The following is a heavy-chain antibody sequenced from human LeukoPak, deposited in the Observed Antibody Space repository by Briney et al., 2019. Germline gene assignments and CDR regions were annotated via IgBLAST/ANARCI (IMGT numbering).Heavy chain of an antibody. V-gene: IGHV3-21*01. D-gene: IGHD3-22*01. Sequence: GGSLRLSCAASGFTFSSYSMNWVRQAPGKGLEWVSSISSSSSYIYYADSVKGGFTISRDNAKNSLYLQMNSLRAEDTAVYYCARDYYDSSGYYVEKRFDYWGQGTLVTVSS. J-gene: IGHJ4*02. CDR3: ARDYYDSSGYYVEKRFDY. CDR1: GFTFSSYS. CDR2: ISSSSSYI.